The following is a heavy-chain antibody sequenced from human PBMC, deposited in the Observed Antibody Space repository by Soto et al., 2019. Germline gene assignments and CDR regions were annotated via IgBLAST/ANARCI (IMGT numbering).Heavy chain of an antibody. CDR1: GATFSTYT. V-gene: IGHV1-69*02. Sequence: QVQLVQSGAEVKKPGSSVKVSCRASGATFSTYTIIWVRQAPGQGLEWVGRIIPMLGIANYAQRFQGRVTIXXDKSTSTAYMELSSLRSEDTAVYYCARDRDQLPTDWGQGTLVTVSS. D-gene: IGHD2-2*01. J-gene: IGHJ1*01. CDR2: IIPMLGIA. CDR3: ARDRDQLPTD.